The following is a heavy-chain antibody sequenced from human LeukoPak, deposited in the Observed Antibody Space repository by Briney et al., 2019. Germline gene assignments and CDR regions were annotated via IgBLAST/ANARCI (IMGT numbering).Heavy chain of an antibody. CDR3: ARGSGTYLGYFDY. D-gene: IGHD1-26*01. CDR1: GFTFSSYS. V-gene: IGHV3-21*01. Sequence: GGSLRLSCAASGFTFSSYSMNWVRQAPGKGLEWVSSISSSSTYIYYADSVKGRFTISRDNAKNSLYLQMNSLRADDTAAYYCARGSGTYLGYFDYWGQGTLVTVSS. CDR2: ISSSSTYI. J-gene: IGHJ4*02.